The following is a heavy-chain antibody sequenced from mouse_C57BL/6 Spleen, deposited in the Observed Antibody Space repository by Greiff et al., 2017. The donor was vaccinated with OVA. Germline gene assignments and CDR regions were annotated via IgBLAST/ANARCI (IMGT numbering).Heavy chain of an antibody. CDR1: GYTFTSYW. CDR3: ARAYDYDEGAWFAY. CDR2: IDPNSGGT. J-gene: IGHJ3*01. V-gene: IGHV1-72*01. Sequence: QVQLQQSGAELVKPGASVKLSCKASGYTFTSYWMHWVKQRPGRGLEWIGRIDPNSGGTKYNEKFKSKATLTVDKPASTAYMQRSSLTSEDSAVYYCARAYDYDEGAWFAYWGQGTLVTVSA. D-gene: IGHD2-4*01.